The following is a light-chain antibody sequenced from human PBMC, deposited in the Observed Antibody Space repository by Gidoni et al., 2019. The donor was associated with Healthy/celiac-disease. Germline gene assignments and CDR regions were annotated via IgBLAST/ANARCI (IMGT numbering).Light chain of an antibody. V-gene: IGKV3-20*01. CDR1: QSVSSSY. CDR2: GAS. CDR3: QQYGSSLIT. J-gene: IGKJ5*01. Sequence: VLSQSPGTLSLSPGERATLASRASQSVSSSYLAWSQQKPGQAPRLLIYGASSRAAGIPDRCSGSGSGTDFTLTISRLEREDFAVYYCQQYGSSLITFGQGTRLKIK.